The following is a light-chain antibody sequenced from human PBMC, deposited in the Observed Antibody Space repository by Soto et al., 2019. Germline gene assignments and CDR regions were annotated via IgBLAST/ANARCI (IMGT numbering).Light chain of an antibody. CDR3: QQYNNWPFS. CDR2: DVS. V-gene: IGKV3-15*01. J-gene: IGKJ5*01. Sequence: EIVMTQSPASLCVSPGERVTLSCRAGQGVTTNFAWYQQKSGQSPRLLIYDVSTRATGVPARFSGTGSETDFTLTISGLQSEDSAVYFCQQYNNWPFSFGQGTRLEIK. CDR1: QGVTTN.